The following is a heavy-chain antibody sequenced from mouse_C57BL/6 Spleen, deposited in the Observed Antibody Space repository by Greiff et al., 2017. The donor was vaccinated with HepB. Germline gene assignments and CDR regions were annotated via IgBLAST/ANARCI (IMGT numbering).Heavy chain of an antibody. J-gene: IGHJ4*01. V-gene: IGHV2-2*01. CDR3: DRSGRYGYYNYGMDY. CDR1: GFSLTSYG. D-gene: IGHD2-12*01. CDR2: IWSGGRT. Sequence: VMLVESGPGLVQPSQSLSITCTVPGFSLTSYGVHWVRQSPGKGLEWLGEIWSGGRTDYNAAFISRLSISKDNSKSQVFFKMNSLQADDTAIYYWDRSGRYGYYNYGMDYWGQGTSDTVSS.